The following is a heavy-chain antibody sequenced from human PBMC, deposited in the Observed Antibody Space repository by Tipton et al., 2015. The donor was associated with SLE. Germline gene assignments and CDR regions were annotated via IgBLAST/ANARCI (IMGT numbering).Heavy chain of an antibody. V-gene: IGHV4-4*07. Sequence: LRLSCTVSGGSISSHYWSWIRQLAGKGLEWIGRIYTSGSTNYNPSLKSRVTMSVDTSKNQFSLKLSSVTAADTAVDYCARRRTTSYGMDVWGQGTTVNVS. CDR3: ARRRTTSYGMDV. CDR2: IYTSGST. D-gene: IGHD2/OR15-2a*01. J-gene: IGHJ6*02. CDR1: GGSISSHY.